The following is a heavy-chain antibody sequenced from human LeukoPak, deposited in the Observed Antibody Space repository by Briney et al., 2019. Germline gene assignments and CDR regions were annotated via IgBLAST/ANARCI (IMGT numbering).Heavy chain of an antibody. J-gene: IGHJ4*02. CDR1: GFNFNKAW. V-gene: IGHV3-15*01. D-gene: IGHD1-20*01. CDR3: TTDKSRNWNYYFDY. Sequence: GGSLRLSCEVSGFNFNKAWMTWVRQVPGKRLEWVGRIKGKNDGETTDYAAPVRGRFTISRDDSKNMVYLQMNSLKTEDTAVYFCTTDKSRNWNYYFDYWGQGTLVTVSS. CDR2: IKGKNDGETT.